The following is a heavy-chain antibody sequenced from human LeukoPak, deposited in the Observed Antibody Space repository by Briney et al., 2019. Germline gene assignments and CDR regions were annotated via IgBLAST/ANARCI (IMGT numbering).Heavy chain of an antibody. V-gene: IGHV1-69*04. D-gene: IGHD4-23*01. CDR2: IIPILGIA. CDR1: GYTFTSYD. Sequence: GASVKVSCKASGYTFTSYDINWVRQAPGQGLEWMGRIIPILGIANYAQKFQGRVTITADKSTSTAYMELSSLRSEDTAVYYCARDGPYGGNYYYYYYGMDVWGQGTTVTVSS. CDR3: ARDGPYGGNYYYYYYGMDV. J-gene: IGHJ6*02.